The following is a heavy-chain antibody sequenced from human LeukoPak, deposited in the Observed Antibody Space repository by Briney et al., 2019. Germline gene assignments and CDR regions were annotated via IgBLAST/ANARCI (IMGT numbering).Heavy chain of an antibody. V-gene: IGHV3-11*06. CDR2: NSSSSSYT. Sequence: KTGGSLRLSCAASGFTFSDYYMSWIRQAPGKGLEWVSYNSSSSSYTNYADSVKGRFTISRDNAKNSLYLQMNSLRAEDTAVYYCARGSRRGYSYGYEVLDYWGQGTLVTVSS. D-gene: IGHD5-18*01. CDR3: ARGSRRGYSYGYEVLDY. CDR1: GFTFSDYY. J-gene: IGHJ4*02.